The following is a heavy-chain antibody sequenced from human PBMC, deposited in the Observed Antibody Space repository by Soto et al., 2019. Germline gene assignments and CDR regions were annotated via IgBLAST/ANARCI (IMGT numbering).Heavy chain of an antibody. J-gene: IGHJ4*02. CDR3: ARLGGYYQAFDR. CDR2: IYYSGST. CDR1: GGSIITYY. V-gene: IGHV4-59*08. Sequence: SETLSLTCTVAGGSIITYYWSWFRQPPGKGLEWIGYIYYSGSTTYNPSLKSRVTISVDTSKNQFSLKLNSVTAADTAVYYCARLGGYYQAFDRWGQGSLVTVSS. D-gene: IGHD3-22*01.